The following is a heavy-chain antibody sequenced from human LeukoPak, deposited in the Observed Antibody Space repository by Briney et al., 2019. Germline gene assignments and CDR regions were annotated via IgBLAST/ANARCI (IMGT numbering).Heavy chain of an antibody. CDR3: ARVRSEYYDSSGYSDDAFDI. V-gene: IGHV4-31*03. CDR2: KYYSGGA. Sequence: SETLSLTCNVSGISISDGRYYWAWIRQRPGRGLEWIGYKYYSGGAKYNPSLKSRLTISIDTPENQFSLHLSSVTAADTAVYYCARVRSEYYDSSGYSDDAFDIWGQGTMVTVSS. CDR1: GISISDGRYY. D-gene: IGHD3-22*01. J-gene: IGHJ3*02.